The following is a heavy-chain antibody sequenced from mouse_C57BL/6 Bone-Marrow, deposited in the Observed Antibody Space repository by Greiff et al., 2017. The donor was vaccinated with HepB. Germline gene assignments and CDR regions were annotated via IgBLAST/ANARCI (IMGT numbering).Heavy chain of an antibody. Sequence: EVKVVESEGGLVQPGSSMKLSCTASGFTFSDYYMAWVRQVPEKGLEWVANINYDGSSTYYLDSLKSRFIISRDNAKNILYLQMSSLKSEDTATYYCARGYYGSSPPFDVWGTGTTVTVSS. J-gene: IGHJ1*03. CDR2: INYDGSST. CDR1: GFTFSDYY. V-gene: IGHV5-16*01. CDR3: ARGYYGSSPPFDV. D-gene: IGHD1-1*01.